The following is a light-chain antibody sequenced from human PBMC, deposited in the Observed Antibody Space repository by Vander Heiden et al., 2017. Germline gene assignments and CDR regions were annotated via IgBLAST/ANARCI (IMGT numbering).Light chain of an antibody. Sequence: QSALTQPASVSGSPGQSITIACTGTSSDVGSYNLVSWYQQHPGKAPKLMMYEVSKRPSGVSNRFSGSKSGNTASPTISGLQAEDEAYYYCCSYAGSSTWVFGGGTKLTVL. CDR1: SSDVGSYNL. CDR2: EVS. J-gene: IGLJ3*02. V-gene: IGLV2-23*02. CDR3: CSYAGSSTWV.